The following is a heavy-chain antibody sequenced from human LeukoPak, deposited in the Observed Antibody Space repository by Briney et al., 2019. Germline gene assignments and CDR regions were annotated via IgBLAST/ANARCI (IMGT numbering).Heavy chain of an antibody. J-gene: IGHJ6*02. CDR3: AKDLNSFIVVVTIYGMDV. D-gene: IGHD2-15*01. CDR1: GFTFSHYG. CDR2: ISHDASNI. V-gene: IGHV3-30*18. Sequence: PGGSLSLSCEISGFTFSHYGMHWVRQAPGKGLEWVADISHDASNIYYADSVKGRFTISRDNAKNTLFLQLNSLRGDDTALYYCAKDLNSFIVVVTIYGMDVWGQGTTVIVSS.